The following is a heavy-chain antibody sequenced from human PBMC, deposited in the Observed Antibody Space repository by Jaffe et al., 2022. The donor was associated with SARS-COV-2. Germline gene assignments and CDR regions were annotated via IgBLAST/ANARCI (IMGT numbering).Heavy chain of an antibody. CDR3: ARDSWPRGWFDP. J-gene: IGHJ5*02. D-gene: IGHD3-10*01. CDR2: IYYSGST. V-gene: IGHV4-59*01. CDR1: GGSISSYY. Sequence: QVQLQESGPGLVKPSETLSLTCTVSGGSISSYYWSWIRQPPGKGLEWIGYIYYSGSTNYNPSLKSRVTISVDTSKNQFSLKLSSVTAADTAVYYCARDSWPRGWFDPWGQGTLVTVSS.